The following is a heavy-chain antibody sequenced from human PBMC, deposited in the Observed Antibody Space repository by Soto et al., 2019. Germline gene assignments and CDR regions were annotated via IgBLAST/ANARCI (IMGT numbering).Heavy chain of an antibody. D-gene: IGHD3-22*01. CDR3: ARQPYDSTGYYCGA. CDR2: MYSGGNT. Sequence: QLQLQESGPGLVKPSETLSLTCTVSGGSFSSSSYYWGWMRQPPGKVLEWIGSMYSGGNTYYNPSLKSRVPVAGDTSKNLFSLKLASVTAADTAMYYCARQPYDSTGYYCGAWGQGTLVAVSS. CDR1: GGSFSSSSYY. V-gene: IGHV4-39*01. J-gene: IGHJ5*02.